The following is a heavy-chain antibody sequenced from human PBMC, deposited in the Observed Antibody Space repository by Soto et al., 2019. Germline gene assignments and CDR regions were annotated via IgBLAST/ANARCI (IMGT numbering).Heavy chain of an antibody. D-gene: IGHD3-22*01. CDR2: ISFDGSNK. CDR1: GFTFSSHA. J-gene: IGHJ4*02. CDR3: ARAHGPYYDSSYYGLARNFFDL. V-gene: IGHV3-30-3*01. Sequence: LRLSCAATGFTFSSHAMNWVRQAPGKGLEWVSVISFDGSNKYYAESVRGRYSISRDNSKKVLYLDMNSLRPDDTAIYYCARAHGPYYDSSYYGLARNFFDLWGQGALVTVSS.